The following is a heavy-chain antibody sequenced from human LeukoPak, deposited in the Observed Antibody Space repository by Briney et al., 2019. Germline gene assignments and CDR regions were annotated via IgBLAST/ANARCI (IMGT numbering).Heavy chain of an antibody. V-gene: IGHV4-59*01. CDR1: GGSISSYY. Sequence: PSETLSLTCTVSGGSISSYYWSWIRQPPGKGLEWIGYIYYSGSTNYNPSLKSRVTISVDTSKNQFSLKLSSVTAADTAVYYCARDRLDVFDYWGQGTLVTVSS. J-gene: IGHJ4*02. CDR3: ARDRLDVFDY. CDR2: IYYSGST. D-gene: IGHD3/OR15-3a*01.